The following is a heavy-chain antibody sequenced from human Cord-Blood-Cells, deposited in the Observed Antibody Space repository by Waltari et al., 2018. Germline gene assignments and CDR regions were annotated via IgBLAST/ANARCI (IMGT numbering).Heavy chain of an antibody. Sequence: QVQLVQSGAAVKKPGSSVKVSCKAPGGTFSSYAISWVRQAHGQGLEWMGGIIPIFGTANYAQKFQGRVTITADESTSTAYMELSSLRSEDTAVYYCASPPPIVVVPAAISWYFDLWGRGTLVTVSS. D-gene: IGHD2-2*01. CDR3: ASPPPIVVVPAAISWYFDL. V-gene: IGHV1-69*01. CDR2: IIPIFGTA. J-gene: IGHJ2*01. CDR1: GGTFSSYA.